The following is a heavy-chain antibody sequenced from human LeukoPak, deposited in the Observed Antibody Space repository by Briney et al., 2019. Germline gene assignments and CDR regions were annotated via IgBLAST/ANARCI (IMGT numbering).Heavy chain of an antibody. Sequence: PGGSLRLSCAASGFTFSSYSMNWVRQAPGKGLEWVSSISSSSSYLYYADSVKGRFTISRDNAKNSLYLQMNSLRAEDTAVYYCARDRSGSYDYWGQGTLVTVSS. V-gene: IGHV3-21*01. CDR1: GFTFSSYS. CDR2: ISSSSSYL. CDR3: ARDRSGSYDY. J-gene: IGHJ4*02. D-gene: IGHD1-26*01.